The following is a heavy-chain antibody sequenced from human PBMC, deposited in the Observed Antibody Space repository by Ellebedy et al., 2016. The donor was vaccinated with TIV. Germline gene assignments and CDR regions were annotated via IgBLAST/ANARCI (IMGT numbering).Heavy chain of an antibody. J-gene: IGHJ4*02. CDR3: ARTRYYYDSSGYRQYYFDY. CDR1: GGSISSYY. V-gene: IGHV4-34*01. CDR2: INHSGST. Sequence: SETLSLTCTVSGGSISSYYWNWIRQPPGKGLEWIGEINHSGSTNYNPSLKSRVTISVDTSKNQFSLKLSSVTAADTAVYYCARTRYYYDSSGYRQYYFDYWGQGTLVTVSS. D-gene: IGHD3-22*01.